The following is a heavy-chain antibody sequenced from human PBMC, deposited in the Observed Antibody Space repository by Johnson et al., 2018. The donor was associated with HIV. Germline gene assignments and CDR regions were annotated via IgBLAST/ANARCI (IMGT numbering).Heavy chain of an antibody. CDR2: IRYDGSNK. V-gene: IGHV3-30*02. CDR1: GFTFSSYG. D-gene: IGHD6-13*01. J-gene: IGHJ3*02. Sequence: QVQLVESGGGVVQPGGSLRLSCAASGFTFSSYGMHWVRQAPGKGLEWVVFIRYDGSNKYYADSVKGRFTISRDNSKNTLYLQMNSLRAEDTAVYYFAKVQQLGPGGTFDIWGQGTMVTVSS. CDR3: AKVQQLGPGGTFDI.